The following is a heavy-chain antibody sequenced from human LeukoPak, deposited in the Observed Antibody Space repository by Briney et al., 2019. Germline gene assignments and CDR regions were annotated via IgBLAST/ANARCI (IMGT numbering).Heavy chain of an antibody. D-gene: IGHD5-24*01. CDR2: INHSGST. Sequence: PSETLSLTCAVYGGSFSGYYWSWIRQPPGKWLEWIGEINHSGSTNYNPSLKSRVTISVDTSKNQFSLKLSSVTAADTAVYYCARGRDGYNWGYYFDYWGQGTLVTVSS. V-gene: IGHV4-34*01. CDR3: ARGRDGYNWGYYFDY. J-gene: IGHJ4*02. CDR1: GGSFSGYY.